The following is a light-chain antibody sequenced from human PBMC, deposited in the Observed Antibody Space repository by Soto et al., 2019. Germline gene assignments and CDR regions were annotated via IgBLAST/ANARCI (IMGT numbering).Light chain of an antibody. J-gene: IGLJ1*01. CDR2: EVT. CDR3: SSYTTSSTYV. V-gene: IGLV2-14*01. CDR1: SSDVGGYDY. Sequence: QSALTQPASVSGSPGQSITVSCTGTSSDVGGYDYVSWYQQHPGKAPKLMIFEVTNRPSGVSNRFSGSKSDNTASLTISGLQAEDEDDYYCSSYTTSSTYVFGTGTQLTVL.